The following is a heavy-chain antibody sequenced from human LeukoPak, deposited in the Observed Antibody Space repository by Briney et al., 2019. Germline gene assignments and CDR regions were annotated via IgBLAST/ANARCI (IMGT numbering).Heavy chain of an antibody. CDR1: GGSISSYY. CDR3: ARMRQQPYYYYHYMDV. CDR2: IYYTGST. J-gene: IGHJ6*03. V-gene: IGHV4-59*01. D-gene: IGHD6-13*01. Sequence: PSETLSLTCTVSGGSISSYYWSWIRQPPGKGLEWIGYIYYTGSTNYNPSLKSRVAISVDTSKNQFSLNLSSVTAADTAVYYCARMRQQPYYYYHYMDVWGKETTVTVSS.